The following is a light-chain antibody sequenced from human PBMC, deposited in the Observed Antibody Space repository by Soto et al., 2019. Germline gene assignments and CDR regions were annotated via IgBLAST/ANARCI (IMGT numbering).Light chain of an antibody. CDR1: SSDVGGYNY. V-gene: IGLV2-14*01. CDR2: DVS. Sequence: QSVLTQPASVSGSPGQSITISCTGTSSDVGGYNYVSWYQQHPGKAPKLMIYDVSNRPSGVSNRCSGSKSGITASLTLSGLHAEDEADYYCSSYTSSSVNVCGTGTKVTVL. CDR3: SSYTSSSVNV. J-gene: IGLJ1*01.